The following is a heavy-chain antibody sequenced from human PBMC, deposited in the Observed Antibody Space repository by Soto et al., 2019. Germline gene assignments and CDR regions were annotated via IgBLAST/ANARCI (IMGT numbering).Heavy chain of an antibody. CDR2: IRSKTHSYAT. D-gene: IGHD1-26*01. CDR1: GFTLSGSA. V-gene: IGHV3-73*02. J-gene: IGHJ4*02. CDR3: TRRGGSYAFGY. Sequence: EVQLVESGGGLVQPGESLKLSCAASGFTLSGSAVHWVRQASGQGLEWVGRIRSKTHSYATEYIASVKGRFTMSRDDSNNTAYMQLSGLKTDDTAVYYCTRRGGSYAFGYWGQGTLVTVSS.